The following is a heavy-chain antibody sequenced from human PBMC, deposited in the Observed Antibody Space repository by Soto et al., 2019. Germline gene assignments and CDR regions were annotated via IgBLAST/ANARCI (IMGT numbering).Heavy chain of an antibody. Sequence: LRLSCAASGFTVSSNYMSWVRQAPGKGLEWVSVIYSGGSTYYADSVKGRFTISRDNSKNTLYLQMNSLRAEDTAVYYCARVSLIYYYDSSGYPDWYFDLWGRGTLVTVSS. V-gene: IGHV3-53*01. CDR2: IYSGGST. CDR1: GFTVSSNY. CDR3: ARVSLIYYYDSSGYPDWYFDL. J-gene: IGHJ2*01. D-gene: IGHD3-22*01.